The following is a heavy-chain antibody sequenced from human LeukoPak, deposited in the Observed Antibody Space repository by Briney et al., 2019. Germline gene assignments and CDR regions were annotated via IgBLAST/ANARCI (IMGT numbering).Heavy chain of an antibody. CDR3: ARSRYCSGGSCLYAFDI. Sequence: PGGSLRLSCAASGFTFSDYSMHWVRQAPGKGLNWVAFIRYDGNNKYYADSVKGRFTISRDNAKNSLYLQMNSLRAEDTAVYYCARSRYCSGGSCLYAFDIWDQGTMVTVSS. J-gene: IGHJ3*02. V-gene: IGHV3-30*02. CDR1: GFTFSDYS. D-gene: IGHD2-15*01. CDR2: IRYDGNNK.